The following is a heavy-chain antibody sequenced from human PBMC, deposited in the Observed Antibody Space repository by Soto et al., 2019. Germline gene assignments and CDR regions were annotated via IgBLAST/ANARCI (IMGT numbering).Heavy chain of an antibody. D-gene: IGHD3-3*01. Sequence: ASVKVSCKASGYTFTSYYMHWVRQAPGQGLEWMGIINPSGGSTSYAQKFQGRVTMTRDTSTSTVYMELSSLRSEDTAVYYCARAITLFGVVILDYGMDVWGQGTKVTVYS. CDR1: GYTFTSYY. CDR3: ARAITLFGVVILDYGMDV. V-gene: IGHV1-46*01. CDR2: INPSGGST. J-gene: IGHJ6*02.